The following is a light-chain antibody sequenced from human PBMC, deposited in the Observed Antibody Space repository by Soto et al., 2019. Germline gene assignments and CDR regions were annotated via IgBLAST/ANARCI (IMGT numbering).Light chain of an antibody. Sequence: EIVLTQSPGTLSLSPGVRATLSCRASQSLSSSYLAWYQQKPGQAPRLLIYGASSRATGVPDRFSGSGSGTDFALTISRLEPEDFAVYYCQQYGSSPLTFGGGTKVDIK. J-gene: IGKJ4*01. CDR2: GAS. V-gene: IGKV3-20*01. CDR1: QSLSSSY. CDR3: QQYGSSPLT.